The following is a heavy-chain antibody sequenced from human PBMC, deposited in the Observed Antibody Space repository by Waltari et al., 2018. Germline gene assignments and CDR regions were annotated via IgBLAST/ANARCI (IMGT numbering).Heavy chain of an antibody. V-gene: IGHV2-5*01. CDR3: ALFTEEWDY. Sequence: QITLKESGPTLVKPTQTLTLTCTFSGISLRPTREVAMGWMCQPPGKALEWLAVIYWNNDKLYSPSLKRRLTVTRDTSTNEVVLTMTYMDPVDTATYYCALFTEEWDYWGQGTLVTVSS. CDR2: IYWNNDK. CDR1: GISLRPTREVA. J-gene: IGHJ4*02. D-gene: IGHD2-8*01.